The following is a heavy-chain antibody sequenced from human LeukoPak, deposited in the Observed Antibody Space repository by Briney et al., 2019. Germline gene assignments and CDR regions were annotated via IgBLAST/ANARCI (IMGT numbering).Heavy chain of an antibody. CDR3: ASFGIAWGSAY. CDR1: GFTFNNYV. D-gene: IGHD7-27*01. Sequence: PGGSLRLSCAASGFTFNNYVMSWVRQAPGKGLEWVSRISDDGTYTANVDSVEGRFSTSRDNVGSTLYLHMNGLRVEDTAMYYCASFGIAWGSAYWGQGTLVIVSS. V-gene: IGHV3-74*03. J-gene: IGHJ4*02. CDR2: ISDDGTYT.